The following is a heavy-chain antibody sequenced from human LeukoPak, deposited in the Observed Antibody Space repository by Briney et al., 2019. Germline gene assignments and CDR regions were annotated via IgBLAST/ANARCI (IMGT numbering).Heavy chain of an antibody. CDR2: ISSSSRYT. Sequence: GGSLRLSCAASGFTFSDYYMSWIRQAPGKGLEWVSYISSSSRYTNYADSVKGRFTISRDNAKNSLYLQMNSLRAEDTAVYYCARVRALKITMIVVAPDFDYWGQGTLVTVSS. J-gene: IGHJ4*02. D-gene: IGHD3-22*01. V-gene: IGHV3-11*05. CDR3: ARVRALKITMIVVAPDFDY. CDR1: GFTFSDYY.